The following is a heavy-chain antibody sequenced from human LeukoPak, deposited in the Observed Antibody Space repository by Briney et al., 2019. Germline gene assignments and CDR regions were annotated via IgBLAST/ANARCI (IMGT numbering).Heavy chain of an antibody. CDR1: GFTFSSFD. CDR3: ARDSEGCFDF. CDR2: LSCLDTSCTE. J-gene: IGHJ4*02. V-gene: IGHV3-23*05. Sequence: GGSLRLSCAASGFTFSSFDMSWVRQAPGKGLEWVSTLSCLDTSCTEYYADSVKGGFSIYRDNSRSTLSLQMNSLRVEDTAIYYCARDSEGCFDFWGQGTLVTVSS. D-gene: IGHD3-10*01.